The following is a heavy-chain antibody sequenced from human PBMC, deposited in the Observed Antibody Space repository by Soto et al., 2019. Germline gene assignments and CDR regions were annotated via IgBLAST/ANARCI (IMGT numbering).Heavy chain of an antibody. J-gene: IGHJ4*02. CDR1: GFTFSSYW. D-gene: IGHD3-22*01. Sequence: VGSLRLSCAASGFTFSSYWMSWVRQAPGKGLEWVANIKQDGSEKYYVDSVKGRFTISRDNAKNSLYLQMNSLRAEDTAVYYCATYYYDSSGFEADLDDWGQGTLVTVSS. CDR3: ATYYYDSSGFEADLDD. V-gene: IGHV3-7*03. CDR2: IKQDGSEK.